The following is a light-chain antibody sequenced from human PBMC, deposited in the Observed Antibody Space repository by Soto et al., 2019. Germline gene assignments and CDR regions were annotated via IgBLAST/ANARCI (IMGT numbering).Light chain of an antibody. CDR2: SNN. CDR1: SSKIGSNT. J-gene: IGLJ2*01. CDR3: AAWDDSLNGYVV. Sequence: QYVLTQPPSASGTPGQRVTISCSGSSSKIGSNTVNWYQQLPGTAPKLLIYSNNQRPSGVPDRFSGSKSGTSASLAISGLQSEDEADYYCAAWDDSLNGYVVFGGGTKLTVL. V-gene: IGLV1-44*01.